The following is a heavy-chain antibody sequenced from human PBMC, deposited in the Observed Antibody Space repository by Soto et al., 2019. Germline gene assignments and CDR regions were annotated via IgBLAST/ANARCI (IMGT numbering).Heavy chain of an antibody. D-gene: IGHD5-18*01. CDR2: IKSKTDGGTT. CDR1: GFTLSNAC. V-gene: IGHV3-15*07. CDR3: TTLYSYGFPHYYYYYGMDV. J-gene: IGHJ6*02. Sequence: GGSLRLSCAASGFTLSNACMNWIRQAPGKGLEWVGRIKSKTDGGTTDYAAPVKGRFTISRDDSKNTLYLQMNSLKTEDTAVYYCTTLYSYGFPHYYYYYGMDVWGQGTTVTVSS.